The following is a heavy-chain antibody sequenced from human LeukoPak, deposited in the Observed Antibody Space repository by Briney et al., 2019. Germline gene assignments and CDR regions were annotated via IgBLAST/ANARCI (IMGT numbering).Heavy chain of an antibody. CDR2: ISYDGSNK. D-gene: IGHD6-13*01. CDR3: ARQQLAAAGDFDY. J-gene: IGHJ4*02. Sequence: GGSLRLSCAASGFTFSSYGMHWVRQAPGKGLEWVAVISYDGSNKYYADSVKGRFTISRDNAKNSLYLQMNSLRAEDTAVYYCARQQLAAAGDFDYWGQGTLVTVSS. CDR1: GFTFSSYG. V-gene: IGHV3-30*03.